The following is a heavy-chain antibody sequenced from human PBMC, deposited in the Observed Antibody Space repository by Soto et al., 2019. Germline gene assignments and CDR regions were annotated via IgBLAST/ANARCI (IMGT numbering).Heavy chain of an antibody. V-gene: IGHV3-53*01. CDR2: IYSGGST. CDR1: GFTVSSNY. J-gene: IGHJ6*02. D-gene: IGHD6-13*01. Sequence: PGGSLRLSCAASGFTVSSNYMSWVRQAPGKGLEWVSVIYSGGSTYYADSVKGRFTISRDNSKNTLYLQMNSLRAEDTAVYYCAGYQLAAAQEYYYYYGMDVWGQGTTVTVS. CDR3: AGYQLAAAQEYYYYYGMDV.